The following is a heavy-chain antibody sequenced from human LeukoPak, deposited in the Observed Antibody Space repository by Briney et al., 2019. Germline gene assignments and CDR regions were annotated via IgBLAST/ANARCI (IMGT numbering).Heavy chain of an antibody. Sequence: ASVKVSCKASGYTFTNYVISWVRQAPRQGLEWMGWIHSYNGNTNYAQKFQGSVTMTTDTSTTTAYMELKSLKSDDTAVYYCARGWVLDSWGQGTLVTVSS. CDR3: ARGWVLDS. CDR1: GYTFTNYV. J-gene: IGHJ4*02. V-gene: IGHV1-18*01. D-gene: IGHD1-26*01. CDR2: IHSYNGNT.